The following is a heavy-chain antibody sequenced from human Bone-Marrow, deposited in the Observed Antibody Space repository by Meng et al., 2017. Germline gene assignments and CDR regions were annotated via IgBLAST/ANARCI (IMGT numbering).Heavy chain of an antibody. CDR2: IRGSGGST. Sequence: GESLKISCAASGFTFSSYAMSWVRQAPGKGLEWVSAIRGSGGSTYYADSVKGRFTISRDNSKNTLYLQMNSLRAEDTAVYYCAKDRSITMVRGVINFFDYWGQGTLVTVSS. CDR1: GFTFSSYA. J-gene: IGHJ4*02. CDR3: AKDRSITMVRGVINFFDY. D-gene: IGHD3-10*01. V-gene: IGHV3-23*01.